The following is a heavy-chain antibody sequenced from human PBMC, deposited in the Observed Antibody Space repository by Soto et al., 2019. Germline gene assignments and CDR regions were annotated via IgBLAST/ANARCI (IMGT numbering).Heavy chain of an antibody. J-gene: IGHJ4*02. CDR1: GFTFSSYS. CDR3: ARDWGDQRYYFDY. V-gene: IGHV3-21*01. CDR2: ISSNSSYI. D-gene: IGHD2-21*02. Sequence: GGSLRLSCAASGFTFSSYSMNWVRQAPGKGLEWVAFISSNSSYIYYADSVKGRFTISRDNAKNTLYLQMNSLRAEDTAVYYCARDWGDQRYYFDYWGQGTLVTVSS.